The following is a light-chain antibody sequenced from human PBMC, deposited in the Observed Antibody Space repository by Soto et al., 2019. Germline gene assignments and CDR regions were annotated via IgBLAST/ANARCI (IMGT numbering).Light chain of an antibody. V-gene: IGKV3-20*01. CDR1: QSVSSSD. J-gene: IGKJ3*01. CDR3: QQYGISPPFT. CDR2: GAS. Sequence: EIVLTQSPGTLSLSPGERATLSCRASQSVSSSDLAWYQQKPGQAPRLLIYGASRRATGIPDRFSGSGSGTEFTLTISRLEPEDFAVYYCQQYGISPPFTFGPGTKVDIK.